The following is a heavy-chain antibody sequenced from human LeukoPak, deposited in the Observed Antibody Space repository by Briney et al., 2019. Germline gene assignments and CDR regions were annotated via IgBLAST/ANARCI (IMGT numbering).Heavy chain of an antibody. Sequence: PGGSLRLSCAVSGFTFRSYSMHWVRQAPGKGLEFVAAIAGNGDKTYYANSVKGRFTISRDISKNTLYLQMGSLRAEDTAVYYCTRGAPVGSSREFDYWGQGTLVTVSS. CDR1: GFTFRSYS. D-gene: IGHD5-24*01. J-gene: IGHJ4*02. CDR3: TRGAPVGSSREFDY. CDR2: IAGNGDKT. V-gene: IGHV3-64*01.